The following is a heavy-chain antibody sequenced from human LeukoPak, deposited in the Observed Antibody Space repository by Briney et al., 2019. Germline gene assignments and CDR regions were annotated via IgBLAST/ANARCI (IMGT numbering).Heavy chain of an antibody. CDR1: GNTLTDLS. V-gene: IGHV1-24*01. CDR3: AAESQWSLVHYFNS. D-gene: IGHD2-15*01. CDR2: FDPEDAEI. Sequence: GASVKVSCKVSGNTLTDLSIHWVRQAPGKGLDWMGGFDPEDAEIIYAEKFQDRVTMTEDPSTDTAYLELSSLRSEDTAVYYCAAESQWSLVHYFNSWGQGTLVTVSS. J-gene: IGHJ4*02.